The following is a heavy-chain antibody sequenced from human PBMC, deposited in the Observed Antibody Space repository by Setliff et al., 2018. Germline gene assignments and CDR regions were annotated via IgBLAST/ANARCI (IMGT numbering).Heavy chain of an antibody. CDR2: ISAYNGNT. D-gene: IGHD6-13*01. V-gene: IGHV1-18*01. CDR1: GYTFTSYG. J-gene: IGHJ6*02. CDR3: ARVGSSSWLHPDVYYYGMDV. Sequence: GASVKVSCKASGYTFTSYGISWVRQAPGQGLEWMGWISAYNGNTNYAQKLQGRVTMTTDTSTSTAYMELRSLRSDDTAVYYCARVGSSSWLHPDVYYYGMDVWGQGTTVTVSS.